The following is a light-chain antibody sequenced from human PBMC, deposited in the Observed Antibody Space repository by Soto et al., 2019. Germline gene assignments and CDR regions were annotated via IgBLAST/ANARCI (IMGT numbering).Light chain of an antibody. CDR3: QQSYSTLTWT. CDR1: QNISNY. J-gene: IGKJ1*01. Sequence: DIQMTQSPSSLSASVGDRVTITCRASQNISNYLNWYQQKPGNAPKLLIYAASSLQSGVPSRFSGSGSGTDFTLTISSLQPEDFATYYCQQSYSTLTWTFGQGTKVDIK. CDR2: AAS. V-gene: IGKV1-39*01.